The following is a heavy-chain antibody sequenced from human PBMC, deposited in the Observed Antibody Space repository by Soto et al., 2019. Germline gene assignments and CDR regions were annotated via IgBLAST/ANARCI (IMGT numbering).Heavy chain of an antibody. CDR2: INPNGGIT. J-gene: IGHJ4*02. CDR3: ATSVNSARAFDY. CDR1: GYTFTHYY. Sequence: QVQLVQSGAEVKKPGASVRVSCKASGYTFTHYYIHWVRQAPGQGLDWMGIINPNGGITTYAQKFRAGFSMTRDTSTSTVYLELSSLRSEYSAVYYCATSVNSARAFDYWGQGTLVTVSS. D-gene: IGHD5-18*01. V-gene: IGHV1-46*01.